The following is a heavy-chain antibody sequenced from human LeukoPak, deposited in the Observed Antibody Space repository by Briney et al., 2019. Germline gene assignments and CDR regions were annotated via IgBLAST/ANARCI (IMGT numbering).Heavy chain of an antibody. J-gene: IGHJ4*02. V-gene: IGHV3-23*01. CDR2: ISGSGGST. D-gene: IGHD2-15*01. Sequence: PGGSLRLSCAASGFTFSSYAMSWVRQAPGRGLEWVSAISGSGGSTYYADSVKGRFTISRDNSKNTLYLQMNSLRAEDTALYYCAKGYCSGGSCSSFDYWGQGTLVTVSS. CDR1: GFTFSSYA. CDR3: AKGYCSGGSCSSFDY.